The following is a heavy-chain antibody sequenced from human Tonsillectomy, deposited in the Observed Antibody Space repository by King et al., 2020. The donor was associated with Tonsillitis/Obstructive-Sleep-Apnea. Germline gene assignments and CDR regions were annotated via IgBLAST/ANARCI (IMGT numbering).Heavy chain of an antibody. CDR3: AKDHIHDH. D-gene: IGHD2-21*01. J-gene: IGHJ4*02. Sequence: VQLVESGGGLVQPGGSLRLSCAASGFNLRSYAMSWVRQAPGKGLEWVSGISGGGGNTYSTYYADSVKGRFTISRDNSKNTLFLQMNRLRAEDTAIYYCAKDHIHDHWGQGTLVTVSS. CDR1: GFNLRSYA. V-gene: IGHV3-23*04. CDR2: ISGGGGNTYST.